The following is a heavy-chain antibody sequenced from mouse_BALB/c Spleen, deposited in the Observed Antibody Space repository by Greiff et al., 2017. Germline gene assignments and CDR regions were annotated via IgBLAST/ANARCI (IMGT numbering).Heavy chain of an antibody. Sequence: EVKLQESGPSLVKPSQTLSLTCSVTGDSITSGYWNWIRKFPGNKLEYMGYISYSGSTYYNPSVKSRISITRDTSKNQYYLQLNSVTTEDTATYYCARYEGDGYAMDYWGQGTSVTVSS. CDR3: ARYEGDGYAMDY. J-gene: IGHJ4*01. CDR2: ISYSGST. V-gene: IGHV3-8*02. D-gene: IGHD3-3*01. CDR1: GDSITSGY.